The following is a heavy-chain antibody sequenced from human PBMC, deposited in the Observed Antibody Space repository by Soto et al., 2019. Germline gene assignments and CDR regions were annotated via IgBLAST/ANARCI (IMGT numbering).Heavy chain of an antibody. V-gene: IGHV3-30*18. J-gene: IGHJ4*02. CDR2: ISYDGSNK. D-gene: IGHD2-15*01. CDR3: AKDRGVVAATPRCLDY. CDR1: GFTFSSYG. Sequence: PGGSMRLSCAASGFTFSSYGMHWVRQAPGKGLEWVAVISYDGSNKYYADSVKGRFTISRDNSKNTLYLQMNSLRAEDTAVYYCAKDRGVVAATPRCLDYWGQGTLVTVSS.